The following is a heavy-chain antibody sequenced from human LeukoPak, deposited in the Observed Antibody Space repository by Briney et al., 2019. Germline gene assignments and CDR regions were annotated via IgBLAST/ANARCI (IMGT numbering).Heavy chain of an antibody. Sequence: ASVKVSCKASGYTFTDYYMHWVRQAPGQGFEWMGWINPNDGDTNYAQKFQGRVTMTRDTSISTAHMEVSRLRSDDTAVYYCARANFLYGSRSTCLFDYWGKGNL. CDR3: ARANFLYGSRSTCLFDY. CDR2: INPNDGDT. D-gene: IGHD2-15*01. J-gene: IGHJ4*02. CDR1: GYTFTDYY. V-gene: IGHV1-2*02.